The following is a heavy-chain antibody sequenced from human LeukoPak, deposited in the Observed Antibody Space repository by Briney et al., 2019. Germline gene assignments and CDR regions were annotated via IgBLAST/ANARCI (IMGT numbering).Heavy chain of an antibody. CDR3: ARSILYCSSTSCPLFDY. Sequence: SVKVSCTASGGTFSSYAISWVRQAPGQGLEWMGRIIPILGIANYAQKFQGRVTITADKSTSTAYMELSSLRSEDTAVYYCARSILYCSSTSCPLFDYWGQGTLVTVSS. J-gene: IGHJ4*02. CDR2: IIPILGIA. CDR1: GGTFSSYA. V-gene: IGHV1-69*04. D-gene: IGHD2-2*01.